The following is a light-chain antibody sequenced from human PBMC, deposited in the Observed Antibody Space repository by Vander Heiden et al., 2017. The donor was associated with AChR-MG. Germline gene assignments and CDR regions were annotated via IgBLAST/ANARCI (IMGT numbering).Light chain of an antibody. J-gene: IGLJ3*02. CDR2: RNN. V-gene: IGLV1-47*01. CDR1: PSNSPYNY. CDR3: AAWDDNLSVLL. Sequence: QAVLTQPPSASGTPGQRVAMSCSGAPSNSPYNYVSWYQHVPGTTPKLLIYRNNQRPSGVPDRFSGSKSGTSASLAISGLRSEDEADYYCAAWDDNLSVLLFGGGTKLTVL.